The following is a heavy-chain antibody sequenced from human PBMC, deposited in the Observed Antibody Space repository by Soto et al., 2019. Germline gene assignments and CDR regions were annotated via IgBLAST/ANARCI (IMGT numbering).Heavy chain of an antibody. CDR2: IDWDDDK. CDR1: GFSLSTSGMW. J-gene: IGHJ4*02. Sequence: ESALTLVNPTQTLTLTCTFSGFSLSTSGMWVSWVRQTPGKALEWLALIDWDDDKYYSTSLKTRLTISKETTKNQVVLTMTNMDPMDTATYYCARILGSSWSYFDYWGQGTLVTVSS. V-gene: IGHV2-70*20. D-gene: IGHD6-13*01. CDR3: ARILGSSWSYFDY.